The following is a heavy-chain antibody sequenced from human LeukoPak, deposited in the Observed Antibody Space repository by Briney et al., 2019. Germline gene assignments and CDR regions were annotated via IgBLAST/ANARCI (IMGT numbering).Heavy chain of an antibody. Sequence: SETLSLTCAVSGGSISNYYWSWIRQPPGKGLEWIGYIYSSGSTNYNPSLKSRVTISVDTSKNQFSLKLSSVTAADTAVYYCARARSGALYDWGQGTLVTVSS. CDR1: GGSISNYY. CDR3: ARARSGALYD. J-gene: IGHJ4*02. V-gene: IGHV4-59*01. CDR2: IYSSGST. D-gene: IGHD2-15*01.